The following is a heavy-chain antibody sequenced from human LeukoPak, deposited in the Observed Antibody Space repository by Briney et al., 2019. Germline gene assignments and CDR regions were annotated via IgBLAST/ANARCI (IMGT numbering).Heavy chain of an antibody. CDR2: ISGSGGST. J-gene: IGHJ2*01. D-gene: IGHD3-9*01. CDR3: AVLGDILTGYYGPSYWYFDL. CDR1: GFTFSSYG. Sequence: GGSLRLSCAASGFTFSSYGMSWVRQAPGKGLEWVSAISGSGGSTYYADSVKGRFTISRDNSKNTLYLQMNSLRAEDTAVYYCAVLGDILTGYYGPSYWYFDLWGRGTLVTVSS. V-gene: IGHV3-23*01.